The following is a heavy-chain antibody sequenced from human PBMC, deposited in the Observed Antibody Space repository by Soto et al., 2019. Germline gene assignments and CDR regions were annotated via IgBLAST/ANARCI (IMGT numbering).Heavy chain of an antibody. J-gene: IGHJ4*02. D-gene: IGHD6-19*01. CDR1: GYTFTGYY. CDR2: TNHNSGGT. CDR3: ALAVAGTVIYFDY. Sequence: ASVKVSCKASGYTFTGYYMHWVRQAPGQGHEWMGWTNHNSGGTNYAQKLQGRVTITRDTSISTAYMELSRLRSDGTAVYYCALAVAGTVIYFDYLGQGTLVPVSS. V-gene: IGHV1-2*02.